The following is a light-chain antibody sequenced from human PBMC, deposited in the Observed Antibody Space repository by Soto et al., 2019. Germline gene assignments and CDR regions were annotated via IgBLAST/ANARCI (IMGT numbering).Light chain of an antibody. CDR1: SSEFGGYNY. V-gene: IGLV2-8*01. Sequence: QSVLTQPPSASGSPGQSVTISCTGTSSEFGGYNYVSWYQQHPGKAPKLMIYEVSKRPSGVPDRFSGSKSGNTASLTVSGLQAEDEADYYCSSYAGSNNFEVFGTGTKVTVL. CDR3: SSYAGSNNFEV. J-gene: IGLJ1*01. CDR2: EVS.